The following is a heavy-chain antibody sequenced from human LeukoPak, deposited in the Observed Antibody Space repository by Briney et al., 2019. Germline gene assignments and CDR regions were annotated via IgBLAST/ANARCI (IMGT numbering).Heavy chain of an antibody. D-gene: IGHD3-22*01. CDR3: ARDRQSELYYYDSSGYIHAFDI. J-gene: IGHJ3*02. CDR2: INPSGGST. CDR1: GYTFTSYY. Sequence: ASVKVSCKASGYTFTSYYMHWMRQAPGQGLEWMGIINPSGGSTSYAQKFQGRVTMTTDTSTSTAYMELRSLRSDDTAVYYCARDRQSELYYYDSSGYIHAFDIWGQGTMVTVSS. V-gene: IGHV1-46*01.